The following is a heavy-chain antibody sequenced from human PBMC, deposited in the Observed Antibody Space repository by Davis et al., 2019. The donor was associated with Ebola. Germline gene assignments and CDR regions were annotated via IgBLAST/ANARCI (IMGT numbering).Heavy chain of an antibody. Sequence: MPSETLSLTCTVSGGSISSGGYYWSWIRQHPGKGLEWIGYIYYSGSTYYNPSLKRRVTISVDTSKNQFSLKLSSVTAADTAVYYCARGGSSGYYEPPFYYFDYWGQGTLVTVSS. CDR3: ARGGSSGYYEPPFYYFDY. D-gene: IGHD3-22*01. CDR2: IYYSGST. J-gene: IGHJ4*02. CDR1: GGSISSGGYY. V-gene: IGHV4-30-4*08.